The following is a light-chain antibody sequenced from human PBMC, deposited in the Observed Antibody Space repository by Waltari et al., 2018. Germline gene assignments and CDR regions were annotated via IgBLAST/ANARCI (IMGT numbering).Light chain of an antibody. V-gene: IGKV1-39*01. CDR1: HTIIDY. CDR3: QQYYGLPWT. Sequence: DIQMTPSPSPLSSAVGDRVTITCRASHTIIDYFNWYLHKPGKAPNLLIFGTSSLRIGVPSRFSGGGSGTDFTLTISSLQPEDVGTYYCQQYYGLPWTFGQGTKV. CDR2: GTS. J-gene: IGKJ1*01.